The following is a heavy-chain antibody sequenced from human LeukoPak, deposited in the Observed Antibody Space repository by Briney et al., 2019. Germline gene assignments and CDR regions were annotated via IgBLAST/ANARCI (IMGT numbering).Heavy chain of an antibody. D-gene: IGHD3-3*01. CDR2: ISSSSSYI. CDR3: GKVYYDFWSGPSLGAFDI. V-gene: IGHV3-21*01. CDR1: GFTFSSYS. Sequence: PGGSLRLSCAASGFTFSSYSMNWVRQAPGKGLEWVSSISSSSSYIYYADSVKGRFTISRDNSKNTLYLQMNSLRAEDTAVYYCGKVYYDFWSGPSLGAFDIWGQGTILTVSS. J-gene: IGHJ3*02.